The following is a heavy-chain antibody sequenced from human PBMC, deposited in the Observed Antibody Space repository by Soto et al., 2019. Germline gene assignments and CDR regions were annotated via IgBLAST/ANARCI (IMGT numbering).Heavy chain of an antibody. V-gene: IGHV3-33*01. J-gene: IGHJ6*02. D-gene: IGHD6-13*01. Sequence: QVQLVESGGGVVQPGRSLRLSCAASGFTFSSYGMHWVRQAPGKGLEWVAVIWYDGSNKYYADSVKGRFTISRDNSKNTLYLQMNSLRAEDTAVYYCARANIAAAGRYYYYGMDVWGQGTTVTVSS. CDR3: ARANIAAAGRYYYYGMDV. CDR2: IWYDGSNK. CDR1: GFTFSSYG.